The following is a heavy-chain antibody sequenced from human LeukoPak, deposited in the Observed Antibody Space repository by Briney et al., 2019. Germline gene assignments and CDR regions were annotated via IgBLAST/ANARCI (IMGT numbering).Heavy chain of an antibody. J-gene: IGHJ6*02. CDR3: ARDALLVRGALYFYGVDV. V-gene: IGHV3-30-3*01. CDR1: GFTFSSYW. D-gene: IGHD3-10*01. CDR2: MSYDEGKN. Sequence: PGGSLRLSCAASGFTFSSYWMSWVRQAPGKGLEWVAVMSYDEGKNYYADSVKGRFTISRDNSKNTLYLQMNSLRAEDTAVYYCARDALLVRGALYFYGVDVWGQGTTVTVSS.